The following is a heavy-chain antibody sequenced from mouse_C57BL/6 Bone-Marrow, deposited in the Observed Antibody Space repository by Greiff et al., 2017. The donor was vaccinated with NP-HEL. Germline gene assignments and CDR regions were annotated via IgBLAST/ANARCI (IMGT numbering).Heavy chain of an antibody. V-gene: IGHV1-5*01. Sequence: VQLQQSGTVLARPGASVKMSCKASGYTFTSYWMHWVKQRPGQGLEWIGAIYPGNGDTSYNQKFKGKANLTAVTSASTAYVELSSLTTEDSAVYYCTRGGYDVAYWGQGTLVTVSA. CDR2: IYPGNGDT. CDR1: GYTFTSYW. CDR3: TRGGYDVAY. D-gene: IGHD2-2*01. J-gene: IGHJ3*01.